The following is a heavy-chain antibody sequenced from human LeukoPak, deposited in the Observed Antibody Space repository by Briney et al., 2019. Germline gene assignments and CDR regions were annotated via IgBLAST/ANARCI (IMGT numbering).Heavy chain of an antibody. CDR2: IRSKAYGGTT. J-gene: IGHJ4*02. CDR3: TRDRYCSGGSCYPYYFDY. D-gene: IGHD2-15*01. Sequence: SGGSLRLSCTASGFTFGDYAMSWVRQAPGKGLEWVGFIRSKAYGGTTEYAASVKGRFTISRDDSKSIAYLQMNSLKTEDTTVYYCTRDRYCSGGSCYPYYFDYWGQGTLVTVSS. V-gene: IGHV3-49*04. CDR1: GFTFGDYA.